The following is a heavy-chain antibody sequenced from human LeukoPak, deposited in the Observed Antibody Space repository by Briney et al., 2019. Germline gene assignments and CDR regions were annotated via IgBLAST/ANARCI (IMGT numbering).Heavy chain of an antibody. CDR3: ARGRDPTPGGYCYMDV. V-gene: IGHV4-34*01. J-gene: IGHJ6*03. CDR1: GGSFSGYY. CDR2: INHSGST. Sequence: SETLSLTCAVYGGSFSGYYWSWIRQPPGKGLEWIGEINHSGSTNYNPSLKSRVTISVDTSKNQFPLKLSSVTAADTAVYYCARGRDPTPGGYCYMDVWGKGTTVTVSS. D-gene: IGHD3-10*01.